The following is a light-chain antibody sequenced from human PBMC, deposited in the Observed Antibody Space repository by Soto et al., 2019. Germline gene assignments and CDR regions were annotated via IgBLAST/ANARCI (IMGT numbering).Light chain of an antibody. CDR1: QSVSNN. V-gene: IGKV3-15*01. Sequence: EVVLTQSPGTLSLSPGERDTLFCGAIQSVSNNYLAWYQQKPGQAPRFLIYGASNRATGIPARFSGSGSGTEFTLTISSLQSEDFAVYYCQQYNNWPPATFGQGTKVDIK. CDR2: GAS. CDR3: QQYNNWPPAT. J-gene: IGKJ1*01.